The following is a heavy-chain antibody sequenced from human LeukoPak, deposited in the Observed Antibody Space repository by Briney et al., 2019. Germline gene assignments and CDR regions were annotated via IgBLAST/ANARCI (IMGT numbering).Heavy chain of an antibody. CDR2: ISSSSSTI. CDR1: GFTFSSYS. Sequence: PGGSLRLSCAASGFTFSSYSMNWVRQAPGKGLEWVSYISSSSSTIYYADSVKGRFTISRDNSKNTLYLQMNSLRAEDTAVYYCARDRRTEVSDLSDAFDIWGQGTMVTVSS. D-gene: IGHD1-14*01. CDR3: ARDRRTEVSDLSDAFDI. J-gene: IGHJ3*02. V-gene: IGHV3-48*01.